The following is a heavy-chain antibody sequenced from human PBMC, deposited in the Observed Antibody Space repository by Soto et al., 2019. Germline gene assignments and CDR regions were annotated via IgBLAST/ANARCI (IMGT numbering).Heavy chain of an antibody. CDR2: INHSGST. CDR1: GGSFSGYY. CDR3: ARGRRGSEYCSSTSCYLFYSGSYYYFDY. D-gene: IGHD2-2*01. Sequence: SETLSLTCAVYGGSFSGYYWSWIRQPPGKGLEWIGEINHSGSTNYSPSLKSRVTISVDTSKNQFSLKLSSVTAADTAVYYCARGRRGSEYCSSTSCYLFYSGSYYYFDYWGQGTLVTVSS. J-gene: IGHJ4*02. V-gene: IGHV4-34*01.